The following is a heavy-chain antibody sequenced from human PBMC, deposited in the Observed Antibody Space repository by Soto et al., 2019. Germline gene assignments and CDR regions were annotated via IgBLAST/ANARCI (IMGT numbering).Heavy chain of an antibody. CDR2: ISYDGSNK. J-gene: IGHJ6*02. Sequence: PGGSLRLSCAASGFTFSSYAMHWVRQAPGKGLEWVAVISYDGSNKYYADSVKGRFTISRDNSKNTLYLQMNSLRAEDTAVYYCARDPGAYSSSLWTNYYYYGMDVWGQGTTVTVSS. V-gene: IGHV3-30-3*01. CDR1: GFTFSSYA. CDR3: ARDPGAYSSSLWTNYYYYGMDV. D-gene: IGHD6-6*01.